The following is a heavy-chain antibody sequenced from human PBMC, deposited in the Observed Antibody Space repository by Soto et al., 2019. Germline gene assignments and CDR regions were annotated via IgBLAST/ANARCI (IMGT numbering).Heavy chain of an antibody. CDR3: AKDSGPGVGGTPYYYGMDV. Sequence: QVQLVESGGGVVQPGRSLRLSCAASGFTFSSYGMHWVRQAPGKGLEWVAVISYDGSNKYYADSVKGRFTISRDNSKNTMYLQMNSLRAEDTAVYYWAKDSGPGVGGTPYYYGMDVWGQGTTVTVSS. CDR2: ISYDGSNK. V-gene: IGHV3-30*18. J-gene: IGHJ6*02. D-gene: IGHD1-26*01. CDR1: GFTFSSYG.